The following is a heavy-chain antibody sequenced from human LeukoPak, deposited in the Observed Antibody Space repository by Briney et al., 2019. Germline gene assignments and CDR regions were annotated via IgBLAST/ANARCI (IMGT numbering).Heavy chain of an antibody. V-gene: IGHV4-39*07. CDR1: GGSISSSSYY. CDR3: ARELGPFDY. J-gene: IGHJ4*02. CDR2: IYYSGST. Sequence: KSSETLSLTCTVSGGSISSSSYYWGWIRQPPGKGLEWIGSIYYSGSTYYNPSLKSRVTISVDTSKNQFSLKLRSVTAADTAVYYCARELGPFDYWGQGTLVTVSS. D-gene: IGHD7-27*01.